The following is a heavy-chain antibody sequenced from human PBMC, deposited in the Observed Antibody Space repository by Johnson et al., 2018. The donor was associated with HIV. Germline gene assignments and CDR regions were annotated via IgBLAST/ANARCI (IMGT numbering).Heavy chain of an antibody. Sequence: QVQLVESGGGVVRPGGSPRLSCAASGFTFSDYYMSWIRQAPGKGLEWVSYISSSGSTIYYADSVKGRFTISRDNAKNSLYLQMNSLRAEDTAVYYCASWNYFDAFDIWGQGTMVTVSS. CDR3: ASWNYFDAFDI. CDR2: ISSSGSTI. CDR1: GFTFSDYY. J-gene: IGHJ3*02. V-gene: IGHV3-11*04. D-gene: IGHD1-7*01.